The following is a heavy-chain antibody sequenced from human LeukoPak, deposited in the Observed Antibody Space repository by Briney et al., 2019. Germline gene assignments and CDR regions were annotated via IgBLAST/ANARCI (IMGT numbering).Heavy chain of an antibody. J-gene: IGHJ4*02. Sequence: GGSLRLSCAASGFSFSSYWMHWVRQAPGKGLVWVSRISSDASSTNYADSVKGRFTISRDNAKNTLYLQMNSLRAEDTAVYYCAMLAKMATIDDFDYWGQGTLVTVSP. D-gene: IGHD5-24*01. CDR2: ISSDASST. CDR1: GFSFSSYW. V-gene: IGHV3-74*01. CDR3: AMLAKMATIDDFDY.